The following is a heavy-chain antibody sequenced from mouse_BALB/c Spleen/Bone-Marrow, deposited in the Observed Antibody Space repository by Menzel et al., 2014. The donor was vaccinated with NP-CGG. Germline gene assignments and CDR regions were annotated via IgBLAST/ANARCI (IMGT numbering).Heavy chain of an antibody. V-gene: IGHV1-18*01. Sequence: VQLQQSGPELVKPGASVKISCKTSGYTFTEYTMHWVKQSHGKNLEWIGGINPNNGGTSYNQKFKGKATLTVDKSSSTAYMELRSLTSEDSAVYYCARGKNFYYGYAWFAYWGQGTLVTVSA. J-gene: IGHJ3*01. D-gene: IGHD1-2*01. CDR3: ARGKNFYYGYAWFAY. CDR2: INPNNGGT. CDR1: GYTFTEYT.